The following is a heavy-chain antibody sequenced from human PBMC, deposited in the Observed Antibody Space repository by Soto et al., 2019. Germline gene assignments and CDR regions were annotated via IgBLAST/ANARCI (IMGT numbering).Heavy chain of an antibody. J-gene: IGHJ4*02. V-gene: IGHV4-34*01. CDR3: ASRLAPKIDY. Sequence: PSETLSLTCAVYGGSFSGYYWSWIRQPPGKGLEWIGEINHSGSTNYNPSLKSRVTISRDNSKNTLYLQMNSLRAEDTAVYYCASRLAPKIDYWGQGTLVTVSS. D-gene: IGHD3-3*02. CDR2: INHSGST. CDR1: GGSFSGYY.